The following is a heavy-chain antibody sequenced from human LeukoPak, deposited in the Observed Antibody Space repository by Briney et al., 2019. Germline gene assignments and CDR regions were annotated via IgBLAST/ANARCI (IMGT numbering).Heavy chain of an antibody. V-gene: IGHV3-30*03. J-gene: IGHJ4*02. CDR1: GFTFSSYG. CDR3: ARVYDY. CDR2: ISYDGSNK. Sequence: GGSLRLSCAASGFTFSSYGMHWVRQAPGKGLEWVAVISYDGSNKYYADSVKGRFTISRDNSKNTLYLQMNSLRAEDTAVYYCARVYDYWGQGTLVTVSS.